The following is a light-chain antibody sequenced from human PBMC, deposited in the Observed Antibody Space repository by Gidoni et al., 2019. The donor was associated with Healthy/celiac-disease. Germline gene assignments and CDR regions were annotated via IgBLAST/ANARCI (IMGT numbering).Light chain of an antibody. CDR1: QSVSSY. CDR2: DAS. Sequence: EIVLTQSPATLSLSPGERATLSCQASQSVSSYLAWYQQKPGQAPRLLIYDASNRATGIPARFSGGGSGTDFTLTISSLEPEDFAVYYCQQRSNWPPSITFGQGTRLEIK. CDR3: QQRSNWPPSIT. V-gene: IGKV3-11*01. J-gene: IGKJ5*01.